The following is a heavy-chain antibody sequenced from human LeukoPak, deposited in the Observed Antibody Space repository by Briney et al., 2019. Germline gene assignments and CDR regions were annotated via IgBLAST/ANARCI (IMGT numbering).Heavy chain of an antibody. V-gene: IGHV3-30*18. Sequence: TGGSLRLSCAASGFTFSDYGMHWVRQAPGKGLEWVALISYDGGNKFYADSVRDRFTISRDNSKNTLFLQMNSLRIEDTAAYYCAKVFEVRGARRPKDYWGQGTLVIVSS. CDR1: GFTFSDYG. CDR2: ISYDGGNK. D-gene: IGHD3-10*01. J-gene: IGHJ4*02. CDR3: AKVFEVRGARRPKDY.